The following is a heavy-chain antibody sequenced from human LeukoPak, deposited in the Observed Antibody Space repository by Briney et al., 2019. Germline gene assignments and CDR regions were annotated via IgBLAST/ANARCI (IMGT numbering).Heavy chain of an antibody. V-gene: IGHV1-2*07. CDR1: GYTFSVYY. D-gene: IGHD1-20*01. J-gene: IGHJ3*02. CDR2: ISPNTNGT. Sequence: ASVKVSCKASGYTFSVYYIHWVRRAPGQGLEWLGWISPNTNGTNYAFSFQGRVTMTRDTSISTAYMEMSSLRSDDTAVYYCARGGITGLDAFDIWGQGTMVTVSS. CDR3: ARGGITGLDAFDI.